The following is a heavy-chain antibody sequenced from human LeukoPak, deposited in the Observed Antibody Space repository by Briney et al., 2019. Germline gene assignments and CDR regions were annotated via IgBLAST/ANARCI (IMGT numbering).Heavy chain of an antibody. CDR2: IYPGDSDT. J-gene: IGHJ3*02. V-gene: IGHV5-51*01. Sequence: GESLKISSKGSGSGFTSYWIGWVRQMPGKGLEWMGIIYPGDSDTRYSPSFQGHVTISADKSTSTAYLQWSSLKASDTAMYYCARGGGTDLRFLEWLLSNDAFDIWGQGTMVIVSS. CDR3: ARGGGTDLRFLEWLLSNDAFDI. D-gene: IGHD3-3*01. CDR1: GSGFTSYW.